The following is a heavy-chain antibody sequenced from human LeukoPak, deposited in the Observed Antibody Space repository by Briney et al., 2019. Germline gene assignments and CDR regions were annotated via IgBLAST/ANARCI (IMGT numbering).Heavy chain of an antibody. CDR3: AREYWGSGSYYKGTWYFDY. CDR1: GFTFSDYY. J-gene: IGHJ4*02. V-gene: IGHV3-11*04. D-gene: IGHD3-10*01. Sequence: GGSLRLSCAATGFTFSDYYMSWIRQAPGKGLEWVSYISSSGSTIYYADSVKGRFTISRDNAKNSLYLQMNSLRAEDTAVYYCAREYWGSGSYYKGTWYFDYWGQGTLVTVSS. CDR2: ISSSGSTI.